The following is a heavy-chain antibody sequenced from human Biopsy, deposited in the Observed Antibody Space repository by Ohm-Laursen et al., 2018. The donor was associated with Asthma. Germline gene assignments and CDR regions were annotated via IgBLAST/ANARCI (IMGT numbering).Heavy chain of an antibody. Sequence: RSLRLSCTASGSTFTSHGMHWVRQAPGKGLEWVAVIYYDGYNKYYGDFVQGRFTISRDNSRNTLHLQMNSLRAEDTAVYYCAKDVFPGWELRRGPDYWGQGTLVTVSS. V-gene: IGHV3-30*18. CDR1: GSTFTSHG. CDR3: AKDVFPGWELRRGPDY. CDR2: IYYDGYNK. J-gene: IGHJ4*02. D-gene: IGHD1-26*01.